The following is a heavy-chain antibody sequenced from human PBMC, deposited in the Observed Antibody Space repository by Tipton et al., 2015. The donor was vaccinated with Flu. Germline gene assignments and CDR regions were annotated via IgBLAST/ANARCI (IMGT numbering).Heavy chain of an antibody. CDR2: INPDSGNT. Sequence: QLVQSGAEVNKPGASVKVSCKASGNTFIDHYIHWVRQAPGQGLEWMGWINPDSGNTYYAQNFQGRVTLTSDTSITTAYMELSRLTSNDTAVYYCARRSWDSWGQGTLVTVSS. CDR1: GNTFIDHY. V-gene: IGHV1-2*02. J-gene: IGHJ4*02. CDR3: ARRSWDS.